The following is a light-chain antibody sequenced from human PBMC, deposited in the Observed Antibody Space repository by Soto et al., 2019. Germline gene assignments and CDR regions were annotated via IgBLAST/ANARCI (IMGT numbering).Light chain of an antibody. V-gene: IGKV1-39*01. Sequence: DIQMTQSPHSLSASIGDRVTITCRASQSIVTYLNWYQQKPGKAPNLLVYAASSLQSGVPSRFSGSGSVTDFTLTISTLQPEDFAIYYCQQTFSPPYSIGQGTKLEI. CDR1: QSIVTY. J-gene: IGKJ2*01. CDR3: QQTFSPPYS. CDR2: AAS.